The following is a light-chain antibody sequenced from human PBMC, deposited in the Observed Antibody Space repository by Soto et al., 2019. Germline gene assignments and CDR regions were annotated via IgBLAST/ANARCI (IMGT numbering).Light chain of an antibody. J-gene: IGLJ2*01. V-gene: IGLV1-47*01. CDR1: SSNIGSNY. CDR2: RNN. CDR3: AAWDDSLSGVV. Sequence: QSVLTQPPSASGTPGQRVTISCSGSSSNIGSNYVYWYQQLPGTAPKLLIYRNNQWPSGVPDRFSGSKSGTSASLAISGLRSEGEADYYCAAWDDSLSGVVFGGGTKVTVL.